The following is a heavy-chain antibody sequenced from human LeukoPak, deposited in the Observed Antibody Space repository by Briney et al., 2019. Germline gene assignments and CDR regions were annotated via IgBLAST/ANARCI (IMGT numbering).Heavy chain of an antibody. CDR1: GYTFTGYY. Sequence: GASVKVSCKASGYTFTGYYMHWVRQAPGQGLEWMGWINLNSGGTNYAQKFQGRVTMTRDTSTSTFYMELSGLTSEATAVYYCAREGVFQAFDFWGQGTMVTVSS. J-gene: IGHJ3*01. CDR2: INLNSGGT. D-gene: IGHD3-16*01. CDR3: AREGVFQAFDF. V-gene: IGHV1-2*02.